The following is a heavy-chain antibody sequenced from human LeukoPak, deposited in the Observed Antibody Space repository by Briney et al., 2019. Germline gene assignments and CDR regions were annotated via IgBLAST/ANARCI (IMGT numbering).Heavy chain of an antibody. D-gene: IGHD3-22*01. J-gene: IGHJ4*02. V-gene: IGHV3-53*01. Sequence: GGSLRLSCTVSGFTVSSNSMSWVRQAPGKGLEWVSSIYTTGNTHNSDSVKGRFTISRDSSKNTLYLQMNSLRAEDTAVYYCARRAGDYSHPYDYWGQGTLVTVSS. CDR3: ARRAGDYSHPYDY. CDR2: IYTTGNT. CDR1: GFTVSSNS.